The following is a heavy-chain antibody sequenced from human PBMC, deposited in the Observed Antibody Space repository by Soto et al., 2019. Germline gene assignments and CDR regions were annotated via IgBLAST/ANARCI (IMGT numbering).Heavy chain of an antibody. D-gene: IGHD3-3*01. J-gene: IGHJ6*03. V-gene: IGHV3-30*18. CDR1: GFTFSSYG. Sequence: PGGSLRLSCAASGFTFSSYGMHWVRQAPGKGLEWVAVISYDGSNKYYADSVKGRFTISRDNSKNTLYLQMNSLRAEDTAVYYCAKDGLYTIFGVVIKPYYYYYMDVWGKGTTVTVSS. CDR2: ISYDGSNK. CDR3: AKDGLYTIFGVVIKPYYYYYMDV.